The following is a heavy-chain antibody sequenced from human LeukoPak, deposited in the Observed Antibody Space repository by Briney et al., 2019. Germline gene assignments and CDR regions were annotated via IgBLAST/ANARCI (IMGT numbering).Heavy chain of an antibody. J-gene: IGHJ6*03. V-gene: IGHV4-34*01. Sequence: SETLSLTCAVYGGSFSGYYWSWIRQPPGKGLEWIGEINHSGSTNYNPSLKSRVTISVDTSKNQFSLKLSSVTAADTAVYYCVRDFRSDMTLKHYYYMDVWGKGTTVTISS. CDR1: GGSFSGYY. D-gene: IGHD3-9*01. CDR2: INHSGST. CDR3: VRDFRSDMTLKHYYYMDV.